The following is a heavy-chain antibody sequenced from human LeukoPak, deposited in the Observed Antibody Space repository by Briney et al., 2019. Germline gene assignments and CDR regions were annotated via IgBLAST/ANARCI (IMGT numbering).Heavy chain of an antibody. J-gene: IGHJ4*02. CDR2: ISSSSSYI. CDR3: ARGAYPYYYGSGSSSPFDY. V-gene: IGHV3-21*01. CDR1: GFTFSSYE. D-gene: IGHD3-10*01. Sequence: GGSLRLSCAASGFTFSSYEMNWVRQAPGKGLEWVSSISSSSSYIYYADSVKGRFTISRDNAKNSLYLQMNSLRAEDTAVYYCARGAYPYYYGSGSSSPFDYWGQGTLVTVSS.